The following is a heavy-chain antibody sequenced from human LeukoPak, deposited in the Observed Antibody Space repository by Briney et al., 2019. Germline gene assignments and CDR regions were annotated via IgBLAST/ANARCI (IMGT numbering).Heavy chain of an antibody. V-gene: IGHV3-7*01. CDR1: GFTVSSNE. CDR3: ARWDSSSAFDI. D-gene: IGHD6-13*01. J-gene: IGHJ3*02. Sequence: GGSLRLSCAASGFTVSSNEMSWVRQAPGKGLEWVANIKQDGSDKYYVDSVKGRFTISRDNAKNSLYLQMNSLRAEDTAVYYCARWDSSSAFDIWGQGTMVTVSS. CDR2: IKQDGSDK.